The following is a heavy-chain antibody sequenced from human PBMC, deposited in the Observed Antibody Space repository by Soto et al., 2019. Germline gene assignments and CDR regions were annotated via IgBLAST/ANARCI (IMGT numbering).Heavy chain of an antibody. CDR1: GFTFSSYA. D-gene: IGHD6-19*01. V-gene: IGHV3-23*01. CDR3: AKDRMEQWLVGGYFDY. Sequence: GGSLRLSCSASGFTFSSYAMSWVRQAPGKGLEWVSAIIDDGGRAYYADSVKGRFTISRDNSKNTLSLQMNSLRAEDTAVYYCAKDRMEQWLVGGYFDYWGQGTQVTVLL. J-gene: IGHJ4*02. CDR2: IIDDGGRA.